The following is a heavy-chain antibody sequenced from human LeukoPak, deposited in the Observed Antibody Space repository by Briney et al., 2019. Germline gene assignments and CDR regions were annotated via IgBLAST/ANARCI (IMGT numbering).Heavy chain of an antibody. J-gene: IGHJ5*02. Sequence: SETLSLTCAVYGGSFSGYYWSWIRQPPGKGLEWIGEINHSGSTNYNPSLKSRVTISVDTSKNQFSLKLSSVTAADTAVYYCARGGPDYGDYSNWFDLWGQGILVTVSS. CDR1: GGSFSGYY. D-gene: IGHD4-17*01. V-gene: IGHV4-34*01. CDR3: ARGGPDYGDYSNWFDL. CDR2: INHSGST.